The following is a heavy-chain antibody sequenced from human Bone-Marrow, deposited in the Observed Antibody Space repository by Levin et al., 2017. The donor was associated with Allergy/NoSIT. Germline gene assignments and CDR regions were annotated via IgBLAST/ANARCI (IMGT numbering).Heavy chain of an antibody. D-gene: IGHD3-9*01. J-gene: IGHJ4*02. CDR3: ARSDSYYDVLTGYGTLGY. CDR2: IGIYSTKT. Sequence: ASVKVSCEASGYTFRSYGITWVRQAPGQGLEWMGWIGIYSTKTKYAQDFQGRVTMTTDTSTSTAYMELRGLRSDDTAVYYCARSDSYYDVLTGYGTLGYWGQGTLVTVSS. V-gene: IGHV1-18*01. CDR1: GYTFRSYG.